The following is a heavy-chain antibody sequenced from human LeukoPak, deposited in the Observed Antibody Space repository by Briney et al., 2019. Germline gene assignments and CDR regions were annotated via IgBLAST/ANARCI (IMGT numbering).Heavy chain of an antibody. J-gene: IGHJ5*02. CDR3: ARAENSGSGGLDP. D-gene: IGHD2-15*01. CDR2: ITSSSHYI. V-gene: IGHV3-21*01. CDR1: GFTFSSYE. Sequence: GGSLRLSCAASGFTFSSYEMNWVRQAPGKGLEWVSRITSSSHYIYYADSVKGRFTISRDNAKNSSYLDMSSLRADDTAVYYCARAENSGSGGLDPWGQGTLVTVSS.